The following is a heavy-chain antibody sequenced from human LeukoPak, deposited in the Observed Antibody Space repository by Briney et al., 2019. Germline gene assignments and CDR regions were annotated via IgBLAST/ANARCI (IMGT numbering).Heavy chain of an antibody. CDR2: ISERGGST. Sequence: TGGSLRLSCVVSGISLSNYAMTWVRQAPGKGLEWVSYISERGGSTTYADSAKGRFTISRDTSLNTLYLQMNNLRAEDTAVYFCAKRGVVIRGILVIGYHQEAYHYDFWGQGVLVTVSS. V-gene: IGHV3-23*01. CDR1: GISLSNYA. CDR3: AKRGVVIRGILVIGYHQEAYHYDF. D-gene: IGHD3-10*01. J-gene: IGHJ4*02.